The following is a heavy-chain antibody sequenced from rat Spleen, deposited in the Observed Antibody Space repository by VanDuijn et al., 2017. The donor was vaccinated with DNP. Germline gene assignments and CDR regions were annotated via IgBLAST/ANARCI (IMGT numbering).Heavy chain of an antibody. Sequence: QVQLKESGPGLVQPSQTLSLTCTVSGFSLTSYGVSWVRQPPGKGLEWIAAISSGGSTYYNSALKSRLSISRDTSKSQVFLKMNSLQTEDTAIYFCTRGGYGGYYFDYWGQGVMVTVSS. J-gene: IGHJ2*01. D-gene: IGHD1-11*01. CDR3: TRGGYGGYYFDY. CDR2: ISSGGST. CDR1: GFSLTSYG. V-gene: IGHV2S12*01.